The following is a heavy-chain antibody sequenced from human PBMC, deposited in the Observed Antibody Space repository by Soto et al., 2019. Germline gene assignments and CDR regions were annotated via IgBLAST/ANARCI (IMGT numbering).Heavy chain of an antibody. CDR2: INAGDGHT. D-gene: IGHD2-2*01. V-gene: IGHV1-3*01. CDR3: ARERGYCTSTSCYTLDY. Sequence: GASVKVSCKASGYTFSNYAIHWVRQAPGHRLEWMGWINAGDGHTKYSHKLEGRGTITRDTTASTAYMELSSLRSEDTAVYFCARERGYCTSTSCYTLDYWGQGTVVTVSS. J-gene: IGHJ4*02. CDR1: GYTFSNYA.